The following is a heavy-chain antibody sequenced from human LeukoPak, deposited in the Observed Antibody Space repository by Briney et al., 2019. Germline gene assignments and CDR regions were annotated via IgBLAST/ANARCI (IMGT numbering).Heavy chain of an antibody. J-gene: IGHJ4*02. V-gene: IGHV3-53*01. CDR2: IYSGGST. D-gene: IGHD5-18*01. CDR3: AKDSLPRGYSYGYLDY. CDR1: GFTVSSNY. Sequence: GGSLRLSCAASGFTVSSNYMSWVRQAPGKGLEWVSVIYSGGSTYYADSVKGRFTISRDNSKNTLYLQMNSLRAEDTAVYYCAKDSLPRGYSYGYLDYWGQGTLVTVSS.